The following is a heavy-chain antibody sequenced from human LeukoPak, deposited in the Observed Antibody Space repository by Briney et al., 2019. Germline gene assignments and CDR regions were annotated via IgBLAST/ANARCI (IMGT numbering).Heavy chain of an antibody. CDR2: IYSGDST. D-gene: IGHD1-26*01. CDR1: GFTVSSNY. CDR3: ARPSGSHDAFDI. V-gene: IGHV3-66*04. Sequence: GGSLRLSCAASGFTVSSNYMSWVRQAPGKGLEWVSLIYSGDSTNYADSVKGRFTISRDNSKNTLYLQMNSPRAEDTAVYYCARPSGSHDAFDIWGQGTMVTVSS. J-gene: IGHJ3*02.